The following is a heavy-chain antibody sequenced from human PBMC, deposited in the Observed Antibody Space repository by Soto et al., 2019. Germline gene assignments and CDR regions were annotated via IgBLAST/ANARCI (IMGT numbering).Heavy chain of an antibody. Sequence: GGSLRLSCGASGFSFSNYAMHWARQVPGKGPEYVSAISSDGLNTYYVASVQGRFTVSRDNSNNTLYLQMSSLRLEDTARYYCVKDFPSLRLFSFDYWGLGTLVTVSS. CDR3: VKDFPSLRLFSFDY. CDR2: ISSDGLNT. D-gene: IGHD3-22*01. J-gene: IGHJ4*02. V-gene: IGHV3-64D*06. CDR1: GFSFSNYA.